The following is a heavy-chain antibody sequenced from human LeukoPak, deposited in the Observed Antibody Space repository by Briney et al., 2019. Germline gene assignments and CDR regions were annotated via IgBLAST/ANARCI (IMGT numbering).Heavy chain of an antibody. J-gene: IGHJ4*02. CDR1: GGSFSGYY. CDR3: ARNSVPSFYSDTSGYFYY. CDR2: INHSGST. D-gene: IGHD3-22*01. Sequence: SETLSLTCGVSGGSFSGYYFSWVRQSPEKGLEWIGEINHSGSTNYNPSLKSRVTISVDTAKKQISLKLNSVTAADTAVYYCARNSVPSFYSDTSGYFYYWGQGTLVTVTS. V-gene: IGHV4-34*01.